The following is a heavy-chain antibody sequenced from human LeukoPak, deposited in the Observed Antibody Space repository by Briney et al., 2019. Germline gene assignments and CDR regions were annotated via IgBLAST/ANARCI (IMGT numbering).Heavy chain of an antibody. CDR1: GGSISTYY. D-gene: IGHD5-24*01. V-gene: IGHV4-59*01. Sequence: PSETLSLICTVSGGSISTYYWTWIRQPPGKGLEWMGYIYYSGSTNYNPSLKSRLTISVDTSKNQFSLKLNSVIAADTAVYYCARGARRDGYNFDYWGQGTLVTVSS. J-gene: IGHJ4*02. CDR3: ARGARRDGYNFDY. CDR2: IYYSGST.